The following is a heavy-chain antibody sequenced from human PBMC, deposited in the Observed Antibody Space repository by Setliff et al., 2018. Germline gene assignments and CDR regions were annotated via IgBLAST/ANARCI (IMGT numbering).Heavy chain of an antibody. CDR3: ARPLSSSWYVGLDS. CDR1: GFTFSSYA. CDR2: ISSSGSTI. D-gene: IGHD6-13*01. Sequence: GGSLRLSCAASGFTFSSYAMSWVRQAPGKGLEWVSAISSSGSTIFYTDSVKGRFTISTDTSKSTLYLQMNSLRTEDTAVYYCARPLSSSWYVGLDSWGQGTLVTVSS. J-gene: IGHJ4*02. V-gene: IGHV3-23*01.